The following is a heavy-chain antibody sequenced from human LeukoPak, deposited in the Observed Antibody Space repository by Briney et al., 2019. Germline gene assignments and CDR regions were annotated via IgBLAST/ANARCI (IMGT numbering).Heavy chain of an antibody. CDR3: ARVHDSSGYYWYFDL. CDR2: IYPGDSDP. V-gene: IGHV5-51*01. Sequence: GEFLKISCKGSGYRFNTYWIAWVRQMPGKGLEWMGIIYPGDSDPRYRPSFQGQVTMSADKSISTAYLQWNSLKASDTAMYYCARVHDSSGYYWYFDLWGRGTLVTVSS. CDR1: GYRFNTYW. J-gene: IGHJ2*01. D-gene: IGHD3-22*01.